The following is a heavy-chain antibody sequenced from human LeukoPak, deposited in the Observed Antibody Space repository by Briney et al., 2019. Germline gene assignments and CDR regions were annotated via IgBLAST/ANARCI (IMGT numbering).Heavy chain of an antibody. D-gene: IGHD3-3*01. CDR3: ARDSVGYYDFWSGYWAHPDY. CDR2: ISGSGGST. V-gene: IGHV3-23*01. CDR1: GFTFSSYA. Sequence: PGGSLRLSCAASGFTFSSYAMSWVRQAPGKGLEWVSAISGSGGSTDYADSVKGRFTISRDNSKNTLYLQMNSLRAEDTAVYYGARDSVGYYDFWSGYWAHPDYWGQETLVTVSS. J-gene: IGHJ4*02.